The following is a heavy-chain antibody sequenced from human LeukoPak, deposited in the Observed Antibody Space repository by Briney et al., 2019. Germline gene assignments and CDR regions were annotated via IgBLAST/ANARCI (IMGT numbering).Heavy chain of an antibody. CDR2: ISYDGSNK. CDR3: AKDLNGRLVRGVDFDY. J-gene: IGHJ4*02. Sequence: GGSLRLSCAASGFTFSSYAMHWVRQAPGKGLEWVAVISYDGSNKYYADSVKGRFTISRDNSKNTLYLQMNSLRAEDTAVYYCAKDLNGRLVRGVDFDYWGQGTLVTVSS. CDR1: GFTFSSYA. V-gene: IGHV3-30*04. D-gene: IGHD3-10*01.